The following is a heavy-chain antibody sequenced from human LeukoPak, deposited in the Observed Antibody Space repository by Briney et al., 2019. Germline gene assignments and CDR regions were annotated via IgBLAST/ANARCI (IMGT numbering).Heavy chain of an antibody. CDR3: ARDGDAFAGDFDI. CDR2: FYTSGST. D-gene: IGHD7-27*01. V-gene: IGHV4-61*02. CDR1: GGSISSGSYY. J-gene: IGHJ3*02. Sequence: SETLSLTCTVSGGSISSGSYYWSWIRQPAGKGLEWIGRFYTSGSTNYNPSLKSRVTISVDTSKNQFSLKLSSVTAADTAVYYCARDGDAFAGDFDIWGQGTMVTVSS.